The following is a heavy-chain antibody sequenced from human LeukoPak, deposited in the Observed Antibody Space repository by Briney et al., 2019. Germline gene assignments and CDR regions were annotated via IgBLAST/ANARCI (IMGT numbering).Heavy chain of an antibody. Sequence: GGSLRLSCAASGFTFSSYAMSWVRQAPGKGLEWVSLVSGSGGNTYYADSVKGRFTISRDNSKNTLYLQMNSLRAEDTAVYYCAREKQQLGRGDGAFDIWGQGTMVTVSS. CDR2: VSGSGGNT. CDR1: GFTFSSYA. D-gene: IGHD6-6*01. V-gene: IGHV3-23*01. J-gene: IGHJ3*02. CDR3: AREKQQLGRGDGAFDI.